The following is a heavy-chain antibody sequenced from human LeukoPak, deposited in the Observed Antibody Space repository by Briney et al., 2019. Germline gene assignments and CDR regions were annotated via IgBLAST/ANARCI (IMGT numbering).Heavy chain of an antibody. CDR1: GGSFSGYY. D-gene: IGHD2-15*01. CDR3: ARWATSLNCSGGSCLDY. J-gene: IGHJ4*02. V-gene: IGHV4-59*01. Sequence: PSETLSLTCAVHGGSFSGYYWSWIRQPPGKGLEWIGYIYYSGSTNYNPSLKSRVTISVDTSKNQFSLKLSSVTAADTAVYYCARWATSLNCSGGSCLDYWGQGTLVTVSS. CDR2: IYYSGST.